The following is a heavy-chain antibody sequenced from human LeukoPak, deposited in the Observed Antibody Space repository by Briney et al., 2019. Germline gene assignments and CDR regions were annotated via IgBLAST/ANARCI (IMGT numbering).Heavy chain of an antibody. Sequence: SSETLSLTCTVSGGSISSGGYYWSWIRQPPGKGLEWIGEINHSGSTNYNPSLKSRVTISVDTSKNQFSLKLSSVTAADTAVYYCARGGLTIDAFDIWGQGTMVTVSS. D-gene: IGHD1/OR15-1a*01. CDR3: ARGGLTIDAFDI. V-gene: IGHV4-39*07. CDR1: GGSISSGGYY. J-gene: IGHJ3*02. CDR2: INHSGST.